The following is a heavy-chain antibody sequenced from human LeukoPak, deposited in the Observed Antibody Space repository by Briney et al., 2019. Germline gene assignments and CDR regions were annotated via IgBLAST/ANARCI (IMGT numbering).Heavy chain of an antibody. CDR2: ISSSSSTI. CDR3: ARGTSQGYCGGGDCYGAFDI. J-gene: IGHJ3*02. V-gene: IGHV3-48*01. Sequence: GGSLRLSCAASGFTFSSYSMNWVRQAPGKGLEWVSYISSSSSTIYYADSVKGRFTISRDNAKNSLYLQMNSPRAEDTAVYYCARGTSQGYCGGGDCYGAFDIWGQGTMVTVSS. D-gene: IGHD2-15*01. CDR1: GFTFSSYS.